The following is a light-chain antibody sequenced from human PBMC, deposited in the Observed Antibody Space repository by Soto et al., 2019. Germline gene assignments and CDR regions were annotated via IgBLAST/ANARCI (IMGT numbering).Light chain of an antibody. CDR2: DAS. Sequence: EIVLTQSPATLSLSPGERATLSCRASQSVSSYLAWYQQKPGQAPRLLIYDASNRATGIPARFSGSGSGTDFTLTISSLQPEDFATYFCQQSYSTPRTFGLGTKLDIK. J-gene: IGKJ2*01. V-gene: IGKV3-11*01. CDR1: QSVSSY. CDR3: QQSYSTPRT.